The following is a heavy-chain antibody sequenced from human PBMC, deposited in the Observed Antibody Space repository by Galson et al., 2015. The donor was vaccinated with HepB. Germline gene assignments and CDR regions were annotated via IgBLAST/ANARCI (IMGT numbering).Heavy chain of an antibody. V-gene: IGHV3-11*06. CDR1: GFTFSDYY. Sequence: SLRLSCAASGFTFSDYYMSWIRQAPGKGLEWVSYISSSSYTNYADSVKGRFTISRDNAKNSLYLQMNSLRAEDTAVYYCARDPVGDDFWSGAHGGMDVWGQGTTVTVSS. D-gene: IGHD3-3*01. CDR2: ISSSSYT. CDR3: ARDPVGDDFWSGAHGGMDV. J-gene: IGHJ6*02.